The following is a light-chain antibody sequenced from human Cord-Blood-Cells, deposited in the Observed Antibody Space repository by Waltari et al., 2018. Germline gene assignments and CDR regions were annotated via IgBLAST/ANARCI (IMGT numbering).Light chain of an antibody. V-gene: IGKV1-39*01. CDR2: AAS. J-gene: IGKJ4*01. Sequence: DNQSTQHTPPLSASGAHSVTITCRASQSISSYLNWYQQKPGKAPKLLIYAASSLQSGVPSRFSGSGSGTDFTLTISSLQPEDFATYYCQQSYSTPLTFGGGTKVEIK. CDR3: QQSYSTPLT. CDR1: QSISSY.